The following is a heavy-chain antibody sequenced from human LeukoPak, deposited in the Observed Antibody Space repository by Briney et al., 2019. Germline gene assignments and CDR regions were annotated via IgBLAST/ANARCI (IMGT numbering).Heavy chain of an antibody. J-gene: IGHJ4*02. D-gene: IGHD1-14*01. CDR2: IKGDGTTT. V-gene: IGHV3-74*01. Sequence: PGGSLRLSCAASGFTFRNHWMHWVRQTPGKGLVWVSRIKGDGTTTTYADSVKGRFTISRDNAENTVYPQVNSLKGEDTGVYYCARDAAGLDYWGQGALVTVSS. CDR3: ARDAAGLDY. CDR1: GFTFRNHW.